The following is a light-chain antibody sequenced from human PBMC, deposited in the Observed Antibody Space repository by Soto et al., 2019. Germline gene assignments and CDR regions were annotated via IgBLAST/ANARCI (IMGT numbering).Light chain of an antibody. CDR2: LGS. J-gene: IGKJ2*01. CDR1: QSLLHSNGNNY. Sequence: DIVMTQSPLSLPVTPGAPASISCRSSQSLLHSNGNNYLAWYLLKPGQPPQLLIYLGSNRSSGVTDRVSGSGSGTDFTLKISRVEAEDVGVYYGMQPILSHTFGQGTQLQIK. V-gene: IGKV2-28*01. CDR3: MQPILSHT.